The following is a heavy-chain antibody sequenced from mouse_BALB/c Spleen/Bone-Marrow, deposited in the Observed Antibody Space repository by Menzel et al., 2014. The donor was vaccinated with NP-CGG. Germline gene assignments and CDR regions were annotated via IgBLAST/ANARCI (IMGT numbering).Heavy chain of an antibody. D-gene: IGHD4-1*01. CDR2: IYPGGGYT. V-gene: IGHV1-63*02. CDR1: GYTFTNYW. Sequence: QVQLKESGAELARPGTSVKISCKASGYTFTNYWLGWVKQRPGHGLEWIGDIYPGGGYTNYNEKFKGKATLTADTSSSTAYMQLSSLTSEDSAVYFCARRGTGVDYWGQGTTLTVSS. J-gene: IGHJ2*01. CDR3: ARRGTGVDY.